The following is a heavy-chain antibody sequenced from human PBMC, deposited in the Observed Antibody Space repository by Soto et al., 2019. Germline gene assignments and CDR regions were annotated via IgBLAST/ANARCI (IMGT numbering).Heavy chain of an antibody. V-gene: IGHV4-31*03. Sequence: SETLSLTCTDSGGSISSGGYYWSWIRQHPGKGLEWIGYIYYSGSTYYNPSLKSRVTISVDTSKNQFSLKLSSVTAADTAVYYCARDTGTYPYYFDYWGQGTLVTVSS. CDR2: IYYSGST. CDR1: GGSISSGGYY. J-gene: IGHJ4*02. CDR3: ARDTGTYPYYFDY. D-gene: IGHD1-26*01.